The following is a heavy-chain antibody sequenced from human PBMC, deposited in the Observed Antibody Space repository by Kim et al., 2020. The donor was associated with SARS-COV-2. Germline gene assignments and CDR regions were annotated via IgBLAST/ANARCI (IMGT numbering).Heavy chain of an antibody. Sequence: ASVKVSCKAAGSTLRIYGISWVRQAPGQGLEWLGWISTHNNNKDYAQKFQGRVTLTSDTSTNTAYMELRGLTSDDTAIYYCASSSTDDFWRHDVFDVWGRGTVVTVSS. J-gene: IGHJ3*01. CDR2: ISTHNNNK. CDR1: GSTLRIYG. CDR3: ASSSTDDFWRHDVFDV. V-gene: IGHV1-18*01. D-gene: IGHD3-3*01.